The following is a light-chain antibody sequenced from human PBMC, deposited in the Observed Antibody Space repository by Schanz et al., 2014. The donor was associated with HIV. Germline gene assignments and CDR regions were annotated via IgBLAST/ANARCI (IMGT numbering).Light chain of an antibody. V-gene: IGKV3-15*01. CDR3: QQLNNLPFT. Sequence: EIVMTQSPGTLSVSPGERATLSCRASQTVSKNLAWYQQKPGQAPRLLIYGASTRVTGIPARFSGSGSGTEFTLTISSLQSEDFATYYCQQLNNLPFTFGPGTQVDVK. J-gene: IGKJ3*01. CDR1: QTVSKN. CDR2: GAS.